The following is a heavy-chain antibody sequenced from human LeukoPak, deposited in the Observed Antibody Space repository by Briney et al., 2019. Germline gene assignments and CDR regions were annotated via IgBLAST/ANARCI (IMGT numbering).Heavy chain of an antibody. CDR3: VKDAAYGSGGDYYYYYYMDV. Sequence: GGSLRLSCAASGFTFSSYAMHWVRQAPGKGLEWVAFIRYDGSNKAYADSVRGRFTISRDNSKNTLYVQMNSLTEEDTAVYYCVKDAAYGSGGDYYYYYYMDVWGKGTTVTISS. V-gene: IGHV3-30*02. J-gene: IGHJ6*03. CDR1: GFTFSSYA. CDR2: IRYDGSNK. D-gene: IGHD3-10*01.